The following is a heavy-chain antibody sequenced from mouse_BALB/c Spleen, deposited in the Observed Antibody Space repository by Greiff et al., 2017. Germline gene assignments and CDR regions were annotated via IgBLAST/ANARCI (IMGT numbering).Heavy chain of an antibody. J-gene: IGHJ2*01. CDR1: GFSLTSYV. V-gene: IGHV2-9*02. Sequence: QVQLKESGPGLVAPSQSLSITCPVSGFSLTSYVVHWVRQPPGKGLEWLGVIWAGGSTNYNSALMSRLSISKDNSKSQVFLKMNSLQTDDTAMYYCARESPDDYFDYWGQGTTLTVSS. CDR2: IWAGGST. CDR3: ARESPDDYFDY.